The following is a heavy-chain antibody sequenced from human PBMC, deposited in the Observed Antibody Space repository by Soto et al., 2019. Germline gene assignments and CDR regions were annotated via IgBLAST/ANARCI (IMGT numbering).Heavy chain of an antibody. J-gene: IGHJ5*02. CDR3: ASLHPYYDSSGYYYWFDP. Sequence: QVQLVQSGAEVKKPGSSVKVSCKASGGTFSSYAISWVRQAPGQGLEWMGGIIPIFGTANYAQKFQGRVTITADKSTSTAYMELRSLRSEDTAVYYCASLHPYYDSSGYYYWFDPWGQGTLVTVSS. D-gene: IGHD3-22*01. V-gene: IGHV1-69*06. CDR1: GGTFSSYA. CDR2: IIPIFGTA.